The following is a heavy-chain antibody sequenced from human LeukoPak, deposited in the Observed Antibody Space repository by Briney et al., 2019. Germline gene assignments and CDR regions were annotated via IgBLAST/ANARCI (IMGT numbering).Heavy chain of an antibody. CDR2: INSGGTVT. CDR1: GFTFSDFW. D-gene: IGHD2-15*01. CDR3: TRENCGGGNCPNAFDI. J-gene: IGHJ3*02. Sequence: GGSLRLSCAASGFTFSDFWMHWVRQAPGKGLVWVSRINSGGTVTNYADSVKGRFTISRDNAKNTLSLQMNSLRAEDTAVYYCTRENCGGGNCPNAFDIWGQGTMVTVSS. V-gene: IGHV3-74*01.